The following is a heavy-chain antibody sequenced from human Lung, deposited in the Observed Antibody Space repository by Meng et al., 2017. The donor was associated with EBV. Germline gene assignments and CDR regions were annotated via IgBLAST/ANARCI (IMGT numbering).Heavy chain of an antibody. V-gene: IGHV4-30-2*01. CDR2: VYRSGST. J-gene: IGHJ4*02. CDR3: ARRDILTGQVDY. Sequence: QVQRPECAPGLVTPPQPLSLTCAVSSGSIRRDTSSWNWIRQRPGKGLEWIGFVYRSGSTYYNPSLKSRVTISVDKSKNQFSLKLSSVTAADTAVYYCARRDILTGQVDYWGQGTLVTVSS. CDR1: SGSIRRDTSS. D-gene: IGHD3-9*01.